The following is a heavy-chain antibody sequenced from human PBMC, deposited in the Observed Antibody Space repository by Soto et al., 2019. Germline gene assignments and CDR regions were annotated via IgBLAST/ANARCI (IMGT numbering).Heavy chain of an antibody. V-gene: IGHV4-39*01. CDR1: GGSITSSSDY. Sequence: SESLSLTCTVSGGSITSSSDYWGWIRQPPGKGLEWIGSIYYSGSTYYNPSLKSRVTISVDTSKNQFSLKLSSVTAADTAVYYCMLGSGWKDFDYWGQGTLVTVS. D-gene: IGHD3-22*01. J-gene: IGHJ4*02. CDR3: MLGSGWKDFDY. CDR2: IYYSGST.